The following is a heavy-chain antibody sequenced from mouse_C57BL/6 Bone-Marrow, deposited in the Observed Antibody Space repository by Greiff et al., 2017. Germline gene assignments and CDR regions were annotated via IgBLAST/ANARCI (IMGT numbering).Heavy chain of an antibody. CDR3: ARYRIGCMDY. J-gene: IGHJ4*01. CDR1: GYTFTSYG. CDR2: IYPRSGNT. V-gene: IGHV1-81*01. D-gene: IGHD2-14*01. Sequence: QVQLKESGAELARPGASVKLSCKASGYTFTSYGISWVKQRTGQGLEWIGEIYPRSGNTYYNEKFKGKATLTADKSSSTAYLELSSLTSEDSAVYFCARYRIGCMDYWGQGTSVTVSS.